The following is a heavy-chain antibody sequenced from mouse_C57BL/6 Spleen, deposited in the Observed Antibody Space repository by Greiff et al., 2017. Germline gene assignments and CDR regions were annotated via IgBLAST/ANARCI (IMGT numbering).Heavy chain of an antibody. CDR2: ISSGGDYI. CDR1: GFTFSSYA. D-gene: IGHD2-4*01. J-gene: IGHJ3*01. CDR3: TRDRYYDYDEDGRGFAY. V-gene: IGHV5-9-1*02. Sequence: EVKLMESGEGLVKPGGSLKLSCAASGFTFSSYAMSWVRQTPEKRLEWVAYISSGGDYIYYADPVKGRFTISRDNARNTLYLQMSSLKSEDTAMYYWTRDRYYDYDEDGRGFAYWGQGTLVTVSA.